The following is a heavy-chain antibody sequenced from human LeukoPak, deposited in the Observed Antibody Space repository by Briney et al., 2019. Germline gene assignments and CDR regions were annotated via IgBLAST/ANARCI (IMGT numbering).Heavy chain of an antibody. J-gene: IGHJ4*02. CDR3: AKLYSYVYYFDY. CDR1: GFTFSSYG. D-gene: IGHD5-18*01. Sequence: GGSLRLSCAASGFTFSSYGMSWVRQAPGKGLEWVSSISGSGGSTYYADSVRGRFTISRDNSKNTLYLQMNSLRAEDTAVYYCAKLYSYVYYFDYWGQGTLVTVSS. CDR2: ISGSGGST. V-gene: IGHV3-23*01.